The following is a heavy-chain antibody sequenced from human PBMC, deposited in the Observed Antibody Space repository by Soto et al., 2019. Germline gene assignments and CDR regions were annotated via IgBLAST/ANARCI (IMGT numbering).Heavy chain of an antibody. Sequence: HPVGSLRLSCSASGFTFSSYAMHWVRQAPGKGLEYVSAISSNGGSTYYADSVKGRFTISRDNSKNTLYLQMSSLRAEDTAVYYCVKEARITIFGVVIKYYFDYWGQGTLVTVSS. J-gene: IGHJ4*02. CDR2: ISSNGGST. V-gene: IGHV3-64D*06. D-gene: IGHD3-3*01. CDR3: VKEARITIFGVVIKYYFDY. CDR1: GFTFSSYA.